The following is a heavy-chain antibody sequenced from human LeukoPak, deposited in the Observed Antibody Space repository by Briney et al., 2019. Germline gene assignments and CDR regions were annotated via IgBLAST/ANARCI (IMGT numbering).Heavy chain of an antibody. Sequence: SETLSLTCAVYGGSFSGYCWSWIRQPPGKGLEWIGEINHSGSTNYNPSLKSRVTISVDTSKNQFSLKLSSVTAADTAVYYCARGEWLRSWFAYWGQGTLVTVSS. J-gene: IGHJ4*02. V-gene: IGHV4-34*01. CDR1: GGSFSGYC. CDR2: INHSGST. D-gene: IGHD5-12*01. CDR3: ARGEWLRSWFAY.